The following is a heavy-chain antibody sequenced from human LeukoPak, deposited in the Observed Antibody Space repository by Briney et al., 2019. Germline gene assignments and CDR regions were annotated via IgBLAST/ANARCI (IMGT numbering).Heavy chain of an antibody. CDR1: GFTFSTYW. CDR2: IKDNGNEK. V-gene: IGHV3-7*05. D-gene: IGHD6-19*01. J-gene: IGHJ4*02. Sequence: GGSLRLSCAASGFTFSTYWMSWDRQAPGTGLEWVANIKDNGNEKHYGDSVKGRFTISRDNAKNSLYLQMNSLRAEDTAVYYCARDNGGSGWVHWGQGTLVTVSS. CDR3: ARDNGGSGWVH.